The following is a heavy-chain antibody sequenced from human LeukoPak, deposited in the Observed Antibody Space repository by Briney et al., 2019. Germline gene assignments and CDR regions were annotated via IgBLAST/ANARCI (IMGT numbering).Heavy chain of an antibody. V-gene: IGHV1-8*01. D-gene: IGHD3-9*01. Sequence: GASVKVSCKASGYTFTSYDINWVRQATGQGLEWMGWMNPNSGNTGYAQKFQGRVAMTRNTSISTAYMELSSLRSEDTAVYYCARGARQDLRYFDWLGPDYWGQGTQVTVSS. J-gene: IGHJ4*02. CDR1: GYTFTSYD. CDR3: ARGARQDLRYFDWLGPDY. CDR2: MNPNSGNT.